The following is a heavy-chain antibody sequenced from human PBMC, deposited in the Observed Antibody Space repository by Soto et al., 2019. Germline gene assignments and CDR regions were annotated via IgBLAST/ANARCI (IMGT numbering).Heavy chain of an antibody. CDR1: GFTFSSNG. CDR2: VAYDGSKT. J-gene: IGHJ5*01. D-gene: IGHD3-22*01. Sequence: QVQLVESGGGVVQPGRSLRLTCAASGFTFSSNGMHWVRQAPGKGLEWVALVAYDGSKTYYGDSVRGRFTISRDNSENTLHLQMNSVRAEDTAVYYCARWVGGSMYDNSGKYDSWGQGTLVTVSS. V-gene: IGHV3-30*03. CDR3: ARWVGGSMYDNSGKYDS.